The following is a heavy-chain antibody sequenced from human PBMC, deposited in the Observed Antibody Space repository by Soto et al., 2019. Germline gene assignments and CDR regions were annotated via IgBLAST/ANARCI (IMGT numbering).Heavy chain of an antibody. CDR3: ARTPSHDYGLFDY. V-gene: IGHV3-23*01. Sequence: VQLLESGGGLVQPGGSLRLSCAASGFTFSSYAMSWVRQAPGKGLEWVSAISGSGGSTYYADSVKGRFTISRDNSKNTLYLQMNSLRAEDTAVYYCARTPSHDYGLFDYWGQGTLVTVSS. D-gene: IGHD4-17*01. CDR1: GFTFSSYA. CDR2: ISGSGGST. J-gene: IGHJ4*02.